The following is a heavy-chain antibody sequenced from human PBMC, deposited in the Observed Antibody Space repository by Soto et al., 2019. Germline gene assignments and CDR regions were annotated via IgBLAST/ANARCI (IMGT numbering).Heavy chain of an antibody. CDR3: AKGGRQWLVTSDFNY. J-gene: IGHJ4*02. Sequence: VQLVESGGGVVQPGRSLRLSCAASGFTFSDYAMHWVRQAPGKGLEWVAVVSHNGRDTHYADSVKGRFTISRDSSKNTVSLEMTSLRAEDTAVHYCAKGGRQWLVTSDFNYWGQGALVTVSS. V-gene: IGHV3-30*18. D-gene: IGHD6-19*01. CDR2: VSHNGRDT. CDR1: GFTFSDYA.